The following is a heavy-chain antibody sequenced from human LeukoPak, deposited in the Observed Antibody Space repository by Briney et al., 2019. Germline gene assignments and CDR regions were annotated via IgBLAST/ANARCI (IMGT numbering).Heavy chain of an antibody. CDR2: IYYSGST. Sequence: PSETLSLTCTVSGGPISSYYWSWIRQPPGKGLEWIGYIYYSGSTNYNPSLKSRVTISVDTSKNQFSLKLSSVTAADTAVYYCARGAGYCSGGSCYSRDQFDYWGQGTLVTVSS. CDR3: ARGAGYCSGGSCYSRDQFDY. J-gene: IGHJ4*02. CDR1: GGPISSYY. D-gene: IGHD2-15*01. V-gene: IGHV4-59*01.